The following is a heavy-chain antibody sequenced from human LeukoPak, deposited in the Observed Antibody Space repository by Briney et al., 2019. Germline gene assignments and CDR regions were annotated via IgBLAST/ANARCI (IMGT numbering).Heavy chain of an antibody. CDR2: IYYSGYT. V-gene: IGHV4-39*07. CDR3: ARDYHPYHYYDSSGHKGWFDP. Sequence: SETLSLTCTVSGGSISSSSYYWGWIRQPPGKGLEWIGSIYYSGYTYYNPSLKSRVTISVDTSKNQFSLKLSSVTAADTAVYYCARDYHPYHYYDSSGHKGWFDPWGQGTLVTVSS. D-gene: IGHD3-22*01. CDR1: GGSISSSSYY. J-gene: IGHJ5*02.